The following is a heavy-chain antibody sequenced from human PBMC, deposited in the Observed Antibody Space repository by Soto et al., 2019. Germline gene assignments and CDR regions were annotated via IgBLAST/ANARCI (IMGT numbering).Heavy chain of an antibody. D-gene: IGHD4-17*01. CDR2: LYYIVST. Sequence: QVQLQESGPGLVKPSQTLSLTCTVSGGSISRGDYYRSWIRQPPGKGLEWIGYLYYIVSTYYNPSLKSRVTISVDTSKNQVSLKLSSVSAADPAVYYCAIYGGNSVYFDDWGQGNLVTVSS. CDR1: GGSISRGDYY. J-gene: IGHJ4*02. CDR3: AIYGGNSVYFDD. V-gene: IGHV4-30-4*01.